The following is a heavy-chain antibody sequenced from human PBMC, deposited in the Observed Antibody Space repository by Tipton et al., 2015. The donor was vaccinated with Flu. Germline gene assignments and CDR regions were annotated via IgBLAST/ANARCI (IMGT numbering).Heavy chain of an antibody. J-gene: IGHJ6*03. CDR3: ARDGAGTYYDFWSGPPSGYMDV. D-gene: IGHD3-3*01. CDR2: IYSGGST. CDR1: GFTVSSNY. V-gene: IGHV3-66*01. Sequence: SLRLSCAASGFTVSSNYMSWVRQAPGKGLEWVSVIYSGGSTYYADSVKGRFTISRDNSKNTLYLQMNSLRAEDTAVYYCARDGAGTYYDFWSGPPSGYMDVWGKGTTVTVSS.